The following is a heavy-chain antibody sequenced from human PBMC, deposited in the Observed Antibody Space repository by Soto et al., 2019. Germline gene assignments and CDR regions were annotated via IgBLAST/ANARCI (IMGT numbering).Heavy chain of an antibody. Sequence: GGSLRLSCAASGFTYTYYWMSWVRQAPGKGLEWVANIKEDGSEKYYVDSVKGRFTISRNNAKNSLYLQMNSLRAEDTAVYYCARGRRYCSSPSCPLYYFDYWGQGTLVTVSS. CDR3: ARGRRYCSSPSCPLYYFDY. CDR2: IKEDGSEK. CDR1: GFTYTYYW. D-gene: IGHD2-2*01. V-gene: IGHV3-7*01. J-gene: IGHJ4*02.